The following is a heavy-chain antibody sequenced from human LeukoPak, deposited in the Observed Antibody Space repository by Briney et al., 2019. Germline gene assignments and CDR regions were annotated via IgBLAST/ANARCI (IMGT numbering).Heavy chain of an antibody. CDR3: ARQDYYDSSTIDY. CDR2: ISSSSSTI. CDR1: GFTFSSYS. V-gene: IGHV3-48*01. D-gene: IGHD3-22*01. J-gene: IGHJ4*02. Sequence: GGSLRLSCAASGFTFSSYSMNWVRQAPGKGLEWVSYISSSSSTIYYADSVKGRFTISRDNAKNSLYLQMNSLRAEDTAVYYCARQDYYDSSTIDYWGQGTLVTVSS.